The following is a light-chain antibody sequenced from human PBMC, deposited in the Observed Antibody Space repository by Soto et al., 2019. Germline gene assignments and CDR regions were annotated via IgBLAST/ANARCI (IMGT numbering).Light chain of an antibody. V-gene: IGLV2-14*01. J-gene: IGLJ2*01. Sequence: QSVLTQPASVSGSPGQSITISCTGTSSDVGGYNYVSWYQQHPGKAPKLMIYDVSNRPSGVSNRFSGSKSGYTASLTISGLQAEDEADYYCSSYTSSSTPYVVFGGGTKLTVL. CDR2: DVS. CDR3: SSYTSSSTPYVV. CDR1: SSDVGGYNY.